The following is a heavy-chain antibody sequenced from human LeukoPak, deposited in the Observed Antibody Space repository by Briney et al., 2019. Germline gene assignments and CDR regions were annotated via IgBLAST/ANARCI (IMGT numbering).Heavy chain of an antibody. J-gene: IGHJ4*02. CDR2: IWFDASNK. CDR3: ARTLRWYPRYFDY. D-gene: IGHD4-23*01. V-gene: IGHV3-33*01. CDR1: GFTFSSYG. Sequence: GRSLRLSCAASGFTFSSYGMHWVRQAPGKGLEWVAVIWFDASNKYYADSVKGRFTISRDNSKNTLYLQMNSLRAEDTAVYYCARTLRWYPRYFDYWGQGTLVTVSS.